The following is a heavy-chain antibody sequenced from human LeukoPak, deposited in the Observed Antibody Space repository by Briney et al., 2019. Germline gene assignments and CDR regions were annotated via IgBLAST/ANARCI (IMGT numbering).Heavy chain of an antibody. CDR2: IYYSGST. D-gene: IGHD5-24*01. J-gene: IGHJ4*02. CDR3: ARPRRDGYSRHFDY. Sequence: SETLSLTCTVSGGSISSSSYYWGWIRQPPGKGLEWIGSIYYSGSTYYNPSLKSRVTISVDTSKNQFSLKLSSVTAADTAVYYCARPRRDGYSRHFDYWGQGTLVTVSS. V-gene: IGHV4-39*01. CDR1: GGSISSSSYY.